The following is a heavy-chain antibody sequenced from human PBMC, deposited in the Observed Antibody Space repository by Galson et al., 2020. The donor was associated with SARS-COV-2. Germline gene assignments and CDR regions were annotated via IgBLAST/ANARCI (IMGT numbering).Heavy chain of an antibody. D-gene: IGHD3-9*01. CDR2: INPKSGGT. CDR3: ARLRYYDVLTGYIVDV. J-gene: IGHJ6*02. V-gene: IGHV1-2*02. CDR1: GYTFTDYY. Sequence: ASVKVSCKASGYTFTDYYIHWVRQAPGQGLEWMGWINPKSGGTTYAQKFEGRVTMTRDTSITTAYMELSSLRADDTAVYYCARLRYYDVLTGYIVDVWGQGTMVTVS.